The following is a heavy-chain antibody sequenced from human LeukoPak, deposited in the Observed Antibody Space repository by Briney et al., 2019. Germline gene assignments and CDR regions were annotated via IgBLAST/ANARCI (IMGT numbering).Heavy chain of an antibody. D-gene: IGHD3-3*01. CDR1: GFTFKNYV. J-gene: IGHJ4*02. CDR3: ARERNFYYFDY. Sequence: GGSLRLSCAASGFTFKNYVINWVRQAPGKGLEWVSSITGDCNYIFYADSVKGRFTISRDNAQNSLFLELNSLRGEDTAVYYCARERNFYYFDYWGQGALVTVSS. V-gene: IGHV3-21*01. CDR2: ITGDCNYI.